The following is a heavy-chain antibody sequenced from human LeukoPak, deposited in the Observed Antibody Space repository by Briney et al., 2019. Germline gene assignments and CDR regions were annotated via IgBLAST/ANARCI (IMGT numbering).Heavy chain of an antibody. V-gene: IGHV3-11*04. CDR3: ARGPGPIAGAKNPFDI. CDR2: ISSSGSTI. J-gene: IGHJ3*02. D-gene: IGHD1-26*01. CDR1: GFTFSDYY. Sequence: GGSLRLSCAASGFTFSDYYMSWIRQAPGKGLEWVSYISSSGSTIYYADSVKGRFTISGDKSKNTLYLQMNSLRPEDTAVYYCARGPGPIAGAKNPFDIWGQGTMVTVSS.